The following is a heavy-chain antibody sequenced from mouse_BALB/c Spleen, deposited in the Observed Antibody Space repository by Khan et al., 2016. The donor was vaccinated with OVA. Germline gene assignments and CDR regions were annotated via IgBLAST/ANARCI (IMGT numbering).Heavy chain of an antibody. V-gene: IGHV1S34*01. J-gene: IGHJ3*01. CDR3: ARGDYDGSSSCAY. D-gene: IGHD1-1*01. CDR1: GYSFTGYY. Sequence: LVKTGASVKISCKASGYSFTGYYMHWVKQSHGKSLEWIGYISCYNGATSYNQKFKGKATFTVDTSSSTAYMQFNSLTSEDSAVYYCARGDYDGSSSCAYWGQGTLVTVSA. CDR2: ISCYNGAT.